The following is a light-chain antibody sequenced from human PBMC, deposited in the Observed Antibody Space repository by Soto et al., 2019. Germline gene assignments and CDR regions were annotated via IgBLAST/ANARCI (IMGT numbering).Light chain of an antibody. CDR2: KAS. V-gene: IGKV1-5*03. J-gene: IGKJ4*01. CDR3: QQYNSSPLP. CDR1: QSISTW. Sequence: DLQMTQSPVTLSASDGDRVTITCRASQSISTWLAWYQHKPGKAPKFLIYKASSLETGVPSRFSGSGSGTEFTLTISSLQPDDFATYYCQQYNSSPLPFGGGTKVDIK.